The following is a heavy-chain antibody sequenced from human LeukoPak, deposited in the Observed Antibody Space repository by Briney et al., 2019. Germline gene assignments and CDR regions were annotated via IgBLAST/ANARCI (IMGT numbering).Heavy chain of an antibody. CDR1: GGPISSSNW. CDR2: IYHSGST. V-gene: IGHV4-4*02. Sequence: SETLSLTCAVSGGPISSSNWWSWVRQPPGKGLEWIGEIYHSGSTNYNPSPKSRVTISVDTSKNQFSLKLSSVTAADTAVYYCAMSSLARFDPWGQGTLVTVSS. J-gene: IGHJ5*02. CDR3: AMSSLARFDP.